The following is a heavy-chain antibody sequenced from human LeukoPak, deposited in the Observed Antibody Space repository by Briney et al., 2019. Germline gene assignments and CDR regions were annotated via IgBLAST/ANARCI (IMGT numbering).Heavy chain of an antibody. Sequence: ASVKVSCKASGYTFTGYYMHWVRQAPGQGLEWMGWINPNSGGTNYAQKFQGRVTMTRDTSISTDYMELSRLRSDDTAVYYYAIFYGCSSAGCYSSFDYWGQGTLVTVSS. J-gene: IGHJ4*02. V-gene: IGHV1-2*02. CDR2: INPNSGGT. D-gene: IGHD2-2*02. CDR3: AIFYGCSSAGCYSSFDY. CDR1: GYTFTGYY.